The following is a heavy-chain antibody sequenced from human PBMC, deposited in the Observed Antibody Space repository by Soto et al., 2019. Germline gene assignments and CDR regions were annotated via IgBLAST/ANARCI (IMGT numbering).Heavy chain of an antibody. V-gene: IGHV3-23*01. CDR2: ISGSGGST. CDR3: AKGTFRYYYGSGSYYYFDY. J-gene: IGHJ4*02. D-gene: IGHD3-10*01. Sequence: GGSLRLSCAASGFTFSSYAMSWVRQAPGKGLEWVSAISGSGGSTYYADSVKGRFTISRDNSKNTLYLQMNSLRAEDTAVYYCAKGTFRYYYGSGSYYYFDYWGQGTLVTVSS. CDR1: GFTFSSYA.